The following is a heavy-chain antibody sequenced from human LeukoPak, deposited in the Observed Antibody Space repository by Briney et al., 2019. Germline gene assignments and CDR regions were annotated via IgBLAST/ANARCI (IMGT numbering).Heavy chain of an antibody. CDR1: GFTFSNYW. D-gene: IGHD1-26*01. J-gene: IGHJ4*02. V-gene: IGHV3-7*03. Sequence: GRSLRLSCAASGFTFSNYWMHWVCQAPGKGLEWVANIKQDGSEKYYVDSVKGRFSISRDNAKNSLYLQMNSLRADDTAVYYCVKDSPPRYSGSPPAYWGQGTLVTVSS. CDR2: IKQDGSEK. CDR3: VKDSPPRYSGSPPAY.